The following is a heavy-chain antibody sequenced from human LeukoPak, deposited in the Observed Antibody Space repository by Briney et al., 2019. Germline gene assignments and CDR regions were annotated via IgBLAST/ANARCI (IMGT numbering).Heavy chain of an antibody. CDR3: ARDKEDFGMDV. CDR1: GFTFGSYD. J-gene: IGHJ6*02. Sequence: PGGSLRLSCAASGFTFGSYDMHWVRQATGKGLEWVSAIGTAGDTYYPGSVKGRFTISRENAKNSLYLQTNSLRAGDTAVYYCARDKEDFGMDVWGQGTTVTVSS. D-gene: IGHD2-15*01. V-gene: IGHV3-13*01. CDR2: IGTAGDT.